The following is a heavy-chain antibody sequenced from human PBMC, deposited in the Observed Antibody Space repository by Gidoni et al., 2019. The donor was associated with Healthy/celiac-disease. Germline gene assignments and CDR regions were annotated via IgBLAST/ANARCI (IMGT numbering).Heavy chain of an antibody. V-gene: IGHV1-18*01. Sequence: QVQLVQSGAEVKKPGASVKVSCKASGYTFTSYGISWVRQAPGQGLEWMGWISAYNGNTNYAQKLQGRVTMTTDTSTSTAYMELRSLRSDDTAVYYCARDPLVVVVAATYYYYGMDVWGQGTTVTVSS. CDR3: ARDPLVVVVAATYYYYGMDV. CDR2: ISAYNGNT. J-gene: IGHJ6*02. D-gene: IGHD2-15*01. CDR1: GYTFTSYG.